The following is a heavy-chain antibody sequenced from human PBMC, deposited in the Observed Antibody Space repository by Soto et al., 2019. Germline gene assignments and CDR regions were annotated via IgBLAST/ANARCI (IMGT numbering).Heavy chain of an antibody. CDR1: GGSFSSYY. D-gene: IGHD2-2*01. V-gene: IGHV4-34*01. CDR3: ATHCSSTSCYYTFDP. J-gene: IGHJ5*02. CDR2: INHYGST. Sequence: QVQLQQWGAGLLKPSETLSLTCAVYGGSFSSYYWSWIRQPPGKGLEWIGQINHYGSTDYNPSLKSRVTISVDTSKNHFSLRLSSVTAADTAMYYCATHCSSTSCYYTFDPWGQGTLVTVSS.